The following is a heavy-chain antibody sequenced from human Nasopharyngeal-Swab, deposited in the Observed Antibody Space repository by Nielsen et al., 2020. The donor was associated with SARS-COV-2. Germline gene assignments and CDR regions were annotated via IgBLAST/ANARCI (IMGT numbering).Heavy chain of an antibody. J-gene: IGHJ5*02. D-gene: IGHD3-10*01. V-gene: IGHV1-3*01. CDR2: INAGNGNT. CDR3: ARGGMVRGVSYNWFDP. CDR1: GYTFTSYA. Sequence: ASVKVSCKASGYTFTSYAMHWVRQAPGQRLEWMGWINAGNGNTKYSQKFQGRVTITRDTSASTAYMELSSLRSEDTAVCYCARGGMVRGVSYNWFDPWGQGTLVTVSS.